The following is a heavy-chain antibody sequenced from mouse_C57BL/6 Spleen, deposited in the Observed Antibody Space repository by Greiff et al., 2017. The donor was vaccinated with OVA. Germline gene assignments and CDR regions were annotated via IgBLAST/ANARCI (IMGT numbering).Heavy chain of an antibody. Sequence: VQLVESGAELVRPGASVTLSCKASGYTFTDYEMHWVKQTPVHGLEWIGAIDPETGGTAYNQKFKGKAILTADKSSSTAYMELRSLTSEDSAVYYCTREGLLRDYWGQGTTLTVSS. V-gene: IGHV1-15*01. CDR3: TREGLLRDY. CDR1: GYTFTDYE. J-gene: IGHJ2*01. CDR2: IDPETGGT. D-gene: IGHD2-10*01.